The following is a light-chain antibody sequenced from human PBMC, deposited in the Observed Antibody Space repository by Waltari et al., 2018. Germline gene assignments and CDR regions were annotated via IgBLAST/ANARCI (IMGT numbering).Light chain of an antibody. J-gene: IGKJ2*03. Sequence: DIVMTQSPDSLAVSLGERATINCKSSRTVLYDSNNKNYLAWDQKKPGQPPNLLIYWAATRKSVVPDRFSGSGSGTDFTLTISTLQAEDVAVYYCHQYYNTPYSYGQGTKLEIK. CDR1: RTVLYDSNNKNY. V-gene: IGKV4-1*01. CDR2: WAA. CDR3: HQYYNTPYS.